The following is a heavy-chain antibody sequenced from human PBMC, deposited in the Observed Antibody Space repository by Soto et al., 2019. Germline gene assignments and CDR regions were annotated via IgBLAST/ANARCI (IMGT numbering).Heavy chain of an antibody. V-gene: IGHV3-66*01. CDR3: TRDDVECSCGSCYVVPMEV. CDR1: GFSVSTKY. CDR2: IQRGGST. Sequence: EVQLVESGGGLVQPGGSLRLSYAASGFSVSTKYMSWVRQAPGKGLEWLSLIQRGGSTYYAESVTGRVTISRDNSENTLFLPTNSLRVEDTAGYYCTRDDVECSCGSCYVVPMEVWGKGTTVTVSA. J-gene: IGHJ6*04. D-gene: IGHD2-15*01.